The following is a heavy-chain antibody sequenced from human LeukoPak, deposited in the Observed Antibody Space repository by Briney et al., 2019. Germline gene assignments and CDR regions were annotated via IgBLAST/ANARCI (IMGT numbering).Heavy chain of an antibody. D-gene: IGHD2-8*01. CDR2: SNWNGDCT. CDR1: GFTFYDYR. J-gene: IGHJ4*02. CDR3: ARVGVGGSTNVFDY. V-gene: IGHV3-20*01. Sequence: GGSLSHSCAASGFTFYDYRMRWVRQAPGKGMEWVSSSNWNGDCTGFADAVKGRYTISRDNAKNSLYLQMNSLGAEDTALYHCARVGVGGSTNVFDYWAQGTLVTVSS.